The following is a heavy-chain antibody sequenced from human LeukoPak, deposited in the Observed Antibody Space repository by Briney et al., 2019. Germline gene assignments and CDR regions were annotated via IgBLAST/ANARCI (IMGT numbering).Heavy chain of an antibody. J-gene: IGHJ6*03. V-gene: IGHV4-59*01. CDR3: ARDLTRPYDILTGYFLGMDV. CDR2: IYYSGST. D-gene: IGHD3-9*01. Sequence: SETLSLTCTVSGGSISSYYWSWIRQPPGKGLEWIGYIYYSGSTNYNPSLKSRVTISVDTSKNQFSLKLSFVTAADTAVYYCARDLTRPYDILTGYFLGMDVWGKGTTVTISS. CDR1: GGSISSYY.